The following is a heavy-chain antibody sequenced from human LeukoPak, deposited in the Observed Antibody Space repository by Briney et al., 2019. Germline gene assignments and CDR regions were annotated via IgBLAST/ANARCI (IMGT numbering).Heavy chain of an antibody. Sequence: MSGGSLRLSCAASGFTFSSYAMSWVRQAPGKGLEWVSSISSSSSYIYYADSVKGRFTISRDNAKNSLYLQMNSLRAEDTAVYYCAKGSPKGIAVALRGYWGQGTLVTVSS. CDR2: ISSSSSYI. CDR1: GFTFSSYA. CDR3: AKGSPKGIAVALRGY. J-gene: IGHJ4*02. D-gene: IGHD6-19*01. V-gene: IGHV3-21*01.